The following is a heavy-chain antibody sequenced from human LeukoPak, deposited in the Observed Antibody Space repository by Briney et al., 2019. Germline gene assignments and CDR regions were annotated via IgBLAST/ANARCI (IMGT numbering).Heavy chain of an antibody. Sequence: GASVKVSCKASGYTFTGYYMHWVRQATGQGLEWMGWMNPNSGNTGYAQKFQGRVTMTRNTSISTAYMELSSLRSEDTAVYYCACACSSWYNWFDPWGQGTLVTVSS. CDR3: ACACSSWYNWFDP. J-gene: IGHJ5*02. CDR2: MNPNSGNT. D-gene: IGHD6-13*01. CDR1: GYTFTGYY. V-gene: IGHV1-8*02.